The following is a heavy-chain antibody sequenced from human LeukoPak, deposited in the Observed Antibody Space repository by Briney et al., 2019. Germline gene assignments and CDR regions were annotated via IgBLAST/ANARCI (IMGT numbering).Heavy chain of an antibody. V-gene: IGHV4-39*07. D-gene: IGHD1-26*01. CDR2: IYYNGRT. CDR1: AGSISSSNHY. CDR3: ARIEYSGPLDY. Sequence: SETLSLTCTVSAGSISSSNHYWGWIRQPPGKGLERLGSIYYNGRTYYNPSLKSRVSISVDTSKNQFSLKLSSVTAADTAVYYCARIEYSGPLDYWGQGTLVTVSS. J-gene: IGHJ4*02.